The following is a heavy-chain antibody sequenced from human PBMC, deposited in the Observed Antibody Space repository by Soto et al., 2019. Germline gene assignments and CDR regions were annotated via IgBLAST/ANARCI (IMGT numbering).Heavy chain of an antibody. J-gene: IGHJ4*02. D-gene: IGHD2-8*02. Sequence: HEHLVQSGAEVKRPGASLKVSCKASGYSFTGYYIHWVRQAPGQGLEWMGSINPDSGATNYAQNFQGRVTLTSDTSIRTTSMDLTSLTSDDTAVYYCARGDYGTGGYPFPYFDYWGQGTLVIVSS. V-gene: IGHV1-2*02. CDR2: INPDSGAT. CDR1: GYSFTGYY. CDR3: ARGDYGTGGYPFPYFDY.